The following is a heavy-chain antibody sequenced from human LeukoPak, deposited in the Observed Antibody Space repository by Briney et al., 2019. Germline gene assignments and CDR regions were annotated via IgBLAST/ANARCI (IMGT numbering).Heavy chain of an antibody. CDR2: IYYSGST. CDR3: AREGAAARAYYFDH. V-gene: IGHV4-31*03. Sequence: SQTLSLTCTVSGGSISSGGYYWSWIRQHPGKGLEWIGYIYYSGSTYYNPSLKSRVTISVDTSKNQFSLKLSSVTAADTAVYYCAREGAAARAYYFDHWGQGTLVTVSS. J-gene: IGHJ4*02. D-gene: IGHD6-6*01. CDR1: GGSISSGGYY.